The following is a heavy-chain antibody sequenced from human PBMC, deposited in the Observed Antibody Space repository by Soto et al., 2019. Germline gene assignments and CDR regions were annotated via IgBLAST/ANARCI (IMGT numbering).Heavy chain of an antibody. D-gene: IGHD3-22*01. CDR1: GGTFSSYA. J-gene: IGHJ4*02. V-gene: IGHV1-69*12. CDR2: IIPIFGTA. CDR3: ARRGLEGYYDCSEGDY. Sequence: QVQLVQSGAEVKKPGSSVKVSCKASGGTFSSYAISWVRQAPGQGLEWMGGIIPIFGTANYAQKFQGRVTITADESTSTAYMELSSLRSENTAVYYCARRGLEGYYDCSEGDYWGQGTLVTVSS.